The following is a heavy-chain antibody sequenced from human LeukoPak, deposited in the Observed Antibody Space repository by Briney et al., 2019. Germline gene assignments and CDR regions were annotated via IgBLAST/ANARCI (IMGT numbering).Heavy chain of an antibody. CDR1: GFTVSNNY. V-gene: IGHV3-53*01. D-gene: IGHD2-2*01. CDR3: AKLGCSSAACYCNY. Sequence: GGSLRLSCAGSGFTVSNNYMTWVRQAPGKGLEWVSFINSGGNTYYADSVKGRFTISRDDSKNTLYLQMNSLRAEDTAVYYCAKLGCSSAACYCNYCGQGTLVTVSS. J-gene: IGHJ4*02. CDR2: INSGGNT.